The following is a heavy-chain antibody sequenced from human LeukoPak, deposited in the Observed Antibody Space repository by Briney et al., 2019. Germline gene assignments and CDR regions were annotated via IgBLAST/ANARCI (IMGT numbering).Heavy chain of an antibody. CDR2: VSSDGSNN. Sequence: GGSLRLSCAASGFTFSNYAMHWVRQAPGKGLEWVAVVSSDGSNNYYADSVKGRFTISRDNSKNTLYLQMNSLRAEDTAVYYCARRAGAYSHPYDYWGQGTLVTVSS. CDR1: GFTFSNYA. J-gene: IGHJ4*02. CDR3: ARRAGAYSHPYDY. V-gene: IGHV3-30*04. D-gene: IGHD4/OR15-4a*01.